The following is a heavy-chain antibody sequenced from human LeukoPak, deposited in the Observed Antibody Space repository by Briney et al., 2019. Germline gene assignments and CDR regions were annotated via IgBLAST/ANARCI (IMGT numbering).Heavy chain of an antibody. CDR3: ARAPLVQYSSGWYAN. CDR2: IIPIFGTA. Sequence: ASVKVSCKASGGTFSRYAISWVRQAPGQGLEWMGGIIPIFGTANYAQKFQGRVTITADESTSTADMELSSLRSEDTAVYYCARAPLVQYSSGWYANWGQGTLVTVSS. CDR1: GGTFSRYA. J-gene: IGHJ4*02. V-gene: IGHV1-69*01. D-gene: IGHD6-19*01.